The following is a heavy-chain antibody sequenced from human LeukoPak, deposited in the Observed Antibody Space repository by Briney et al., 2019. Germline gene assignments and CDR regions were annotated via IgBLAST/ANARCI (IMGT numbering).Heavy chain of an antibody. CDR3: PISSGSYSGDAFDI. CDR2: INPKSGVT. J-gene: IGHJ3*02. CDR1: GYTFICYY. Sequence: ASVKVSCKASGYTFICYYLHWVRQAPGQGPEWMGWINPKSGVTKNAQKFQGRVTMTRDTSTSTAYMDLIRLRSDVTAVYYFPISSGSYSGDAFDIWGQGTIVTGSS. V-gene: IGHV1-2*02. D-gene: IGHD1-26*01.